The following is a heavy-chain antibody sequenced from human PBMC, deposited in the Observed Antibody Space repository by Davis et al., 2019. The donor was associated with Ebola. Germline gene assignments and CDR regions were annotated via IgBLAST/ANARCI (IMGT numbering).Heavy chain of an antibody. CDR1: GYTFSGYA. Sequence: AASVTVSCKTSGYTFSGYAISWVRQAPGQGLEWIGRINVYNGHTNYAQNFQGRVTVSTDTSTSIAYMELRSLRSDDTALYYCARGATTVTTIWFDPWGQGTLVTVSS. CDR3: ARGATTVTTIWFDP. D-gene: IGHD4-17*01. J-gene: IGHJ5*02. V-gene: IGHV1-18*01. CDR2: INVYNGHT.